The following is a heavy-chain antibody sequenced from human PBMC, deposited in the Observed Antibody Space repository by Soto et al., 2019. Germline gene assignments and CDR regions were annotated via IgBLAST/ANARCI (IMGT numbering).Heavy chain of an antibody. J-gene: IGHJ4*02. CDR1: GGRIRRYY. V-gene: IGHV4-59*01. D-gene: IGHD3-10*01. CDR2: IYSSGCT. CDR3: ARRVKYGSGRRPAYYFDY. Sequence: HSESMSLTCSVSGGRIRRYYRSWRWQRPGKELGLVGHIYSSGCTNYNPSLNSRLTISVDTSKNQFSLKLRSVTAADTAVYYCARRVKYGSGRRPAYYFDYGGQGTVVTVSS.